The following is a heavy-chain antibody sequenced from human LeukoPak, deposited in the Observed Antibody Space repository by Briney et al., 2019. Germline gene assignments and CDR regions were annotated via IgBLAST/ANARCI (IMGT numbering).Heavy chain of an antibody. CDR1: GYSFTTYW. Sequence: GESLKISCKVSGYSFTTYWIAWVRLMPGKGLEWMGIIYAGDSGTRYSPSFQGHVTISADKSISTAYLQWSSLKASDTAMYYCARPGPTVRYFDYWGQGTLVTVSS. CDR2: IYAGDSGT. CDR3: ARPGPTVRYFDY. V-gene: IGHV5-51*01. D-gene: IGHD1-1*01. J-gene: IGHJ4*02.